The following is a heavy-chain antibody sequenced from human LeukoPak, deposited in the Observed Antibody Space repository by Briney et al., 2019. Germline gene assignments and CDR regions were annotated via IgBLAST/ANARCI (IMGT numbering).Heavy chain of an antibody. V-gene: IGHV3-21*01. Sequence: GGSLRLSCAASGFTFSGYSMNWVRQAPGKGLEWVSSISSSSSYIYYADSVKGRFTISRDNAKNSLYLQMNSLRAEDTAVYYCARDGSGYDFWSGFVSAYYYGMDVWGQGTTVTVSS. D-gene: IGHD3-3*01. CDR1: GFTFSGYS. CDR3: ARDGSGYDFWSGFVSAYYYGMDV. CDR2: ISSSSSYI. J-gene: IGHJ6*02.